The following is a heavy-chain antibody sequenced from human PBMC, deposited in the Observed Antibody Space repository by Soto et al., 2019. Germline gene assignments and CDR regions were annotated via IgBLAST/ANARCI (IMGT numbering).Heavy chain of an antibody. J-gene: IGHJ4*02. CDR3: AKDETYYYDSSGYYGPFDY. CDR2: ISYDGSNK. CDR1: GFTFSSYG. Sequence: GGSLRLSCAASGFTFSSYGIHWVRQAPGKGLEWVALISYDGSNKYYADSVKGRFTISRDNSKNTLYLQMNSLRAEDTAMYYCAKDETYYYDSSGYYGPFDYWGQGTLVTVSS. V-gene: IGHV3-30*18. D-gene: IGHD3-22*01.